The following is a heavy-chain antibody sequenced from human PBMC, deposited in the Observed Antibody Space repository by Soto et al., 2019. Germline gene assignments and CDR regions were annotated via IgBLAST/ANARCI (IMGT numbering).Heavy chain of an antibody. CDR3: ARDLFEVVAAMYYYGMDV. J-gene: IGHJ6*02. D-gene: IGHD2-15*01. CDR2: IWYDGSNK. CDR1: GFTFSSYG. V-gene: IGHV3-33*01. Sequence: AGGSLRLSCAASGFTFSSYGMHWVRQAPGKGLEWVAVIWYDGSNKYYADSVKGRFTISRDNSKNTLYLQMNSLRAEDTAVYYCARDLFEVVAAMYYYGMDVWGQGTTVTVSS.